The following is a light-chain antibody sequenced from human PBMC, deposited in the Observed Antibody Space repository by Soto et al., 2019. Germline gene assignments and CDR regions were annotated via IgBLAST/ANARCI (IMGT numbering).Light chain of an antibody. V-gene: IGLV2-18*02. CDR2: EVT. CDR3: SSFTSRFTFV. CDR1: SSDVGSYNR. J-gene: IGLJ1*01. Sequence: QSALTQPPSVSGSPGQSVTISCTGTSSDVGSYNRVSWYQQPPGTAPKLMISEVTNRPSGVSDRFSGSKSGNTASLTISGLQAEDEADYYCSSFTSRFTFVFGTGTKLTVL.